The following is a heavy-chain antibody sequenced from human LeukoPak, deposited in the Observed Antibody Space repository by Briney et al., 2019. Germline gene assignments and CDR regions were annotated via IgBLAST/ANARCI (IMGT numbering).Heavy chain of an antibody. CDR1: GGSFSGYY. CDR2: INNSGST. D-gene: IGHD2-2*01. CDR3: ARARIVVVPAAKSTAFDY. J-gene: IGHJ4*02. V-gene: IGHV4-34*01. Sequence: PSETLSLTCAVYGGSFSGYYWSWFPQPPGKGLEWIGEINNSGSTNYNPSLKSRVTISVDTSKNQFSLKLSSVTAADTAVYYCARARIVVVPAAKSTAFDYWGQGTLVTVSS.